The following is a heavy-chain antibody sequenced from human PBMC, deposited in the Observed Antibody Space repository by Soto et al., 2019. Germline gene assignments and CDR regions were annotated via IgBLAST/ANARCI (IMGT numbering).Heavy chain of an antibody. V-gene: IGHV3-30-3*01. CDR3: ARDPSDYDFWSGYYVGLGYFDY. Sequence: QVQLVESGGGVVQPGRSLRLSCAASGFTFSSYAMHWVRQAPGKGLEWVAVISYDGSNKYYADSVKGRFTISRDNSKNTLYLQMNSLRGEDTAVYYCARDPSDYDFWSGYYVGLGYFDYWGQGALVTVSS. CDR2: ISYDGSNK. J-gene: IGHJ4*02. D-gene: IGHD3-3*01. CDR1: GFTFSSYA.